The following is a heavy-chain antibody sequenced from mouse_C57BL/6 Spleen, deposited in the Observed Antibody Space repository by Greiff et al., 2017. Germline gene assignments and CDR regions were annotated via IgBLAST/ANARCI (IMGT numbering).Heavy chain of an antibody. D-gene: IGHD2-4*01. CDR1: GYTFTSYW. J-gene: IGHJ4*01. V-gene: IGHV1-64*01. CDR3: ARGQGYYDYDGYAMDY. CDR2: IHPNSGST. Sequence: VQLQQPGAELVKPGASVKLSCKASGYTFTSYWMHWVKQRPGQGLEWIGMIHPNSGSTNYNEKFKSKATLTVDKSSSTAYMQLSSLTSEDSAVYYCARGQGYYDYDGYAMDYWGQGTSVTVSS.